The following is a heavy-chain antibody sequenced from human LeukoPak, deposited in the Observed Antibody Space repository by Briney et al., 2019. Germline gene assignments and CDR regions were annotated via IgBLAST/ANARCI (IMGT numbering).Heavy chain of an antibody. Sequence: ASVKVSCKASGYTFTRYYMHWVRQAPGQGLEWMGWINPNSGGTNYAQKFQGRVTMNRDTSISTAYMELSRLRSDDTAVYYCARGGPLRVVITIGGYWGQGTLVTVSS. CDR1: GYTFTRYY. V-gene: IGHV1-2*02. CDR2: INPNSGGT. CDR3: ARGGPLRVVITIGGY. J-gene: IGHJ4*02. D-gene: IGHD3-22*01.